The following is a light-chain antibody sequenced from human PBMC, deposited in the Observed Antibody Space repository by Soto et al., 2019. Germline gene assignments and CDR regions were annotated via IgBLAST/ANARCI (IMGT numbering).Light chain of an antibody. V-gene: IGKV3-11*01. J-gene: IGKJ5*01. CDR1: QYITIY. CDR3: QQRADWPIT. CDR2: DAF. Sequence: EIVVTQSPPTLSLSPGVRATFSCMASQYITIYFAWYQHRSGQAPSLLIYDAFDRATGIRARFSGSGYRTDFPLPIRTLEPDDFAVYYCQQRADWPITFVQWTRLEIK.